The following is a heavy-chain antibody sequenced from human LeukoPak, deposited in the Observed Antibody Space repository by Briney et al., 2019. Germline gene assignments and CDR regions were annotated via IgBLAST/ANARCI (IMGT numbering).Heavy chain of an antibody. Sequence: SETLSLTCTVSGDSISTSNSYWGWIRQPPGKGLEWIGSIYYSGSTYYNPSLKSRVTISVDTSKNQFSLKLSSVTAADTAVYYCARNPDITIFGVVIPSFFDYWGQGTLVTVSS. CDR3: ARNPDITIFGVVIPSFFDY. CDR1: GDSISTSNSY. J-gene: IGHJ4*02. V-gene: IGHV4-39*07. CDR2: IYYSGST. D-gene: IGHD3-3*01.